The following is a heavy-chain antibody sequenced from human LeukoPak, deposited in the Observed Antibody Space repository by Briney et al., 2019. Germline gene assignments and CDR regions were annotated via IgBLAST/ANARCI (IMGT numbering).Heavy chain of an antibody. CDR1: GGSISSYH. CDR2: IYTSGST. CDR3: ARVLYGGNSKLWFDP. Sequence: SETLSLTCTVSGGSISSYHWSWIRQPAGKGLEWIGRIYTSGSTNYNPSLKSRVTMSVDTSKNQFSLKLSSVTAADTAVYYCARVLYGGNSKLWFDPWGQGTLVTVSS. D-gene: IGHD4-23*01. V-gene: IGHV4-4*07. J-gene: IGHJ5*02.